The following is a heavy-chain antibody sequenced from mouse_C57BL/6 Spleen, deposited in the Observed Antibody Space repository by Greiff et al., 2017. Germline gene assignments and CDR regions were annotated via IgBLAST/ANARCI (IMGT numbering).Heavy chain of an antibody. V-gene: IGHV1-75*01. CDR3: ARKGAAQATWYFDV. D-gene: IGHD3-2*02. J-gene: IGHJ1*03. CDR2: IFPGSGST. CDR1: GYTFPDYY. Sequence: QVHVKQSGPELVKPGASVKISCKASGYTFPDYYINWVKQRPGQGLEWIGWIFPGSGSTYYNEKFKGKATLTVDKSSSTAYMQLSSLTSEDSAVYYCARKGAAQATWYFDVWGTGTTVTVSS.